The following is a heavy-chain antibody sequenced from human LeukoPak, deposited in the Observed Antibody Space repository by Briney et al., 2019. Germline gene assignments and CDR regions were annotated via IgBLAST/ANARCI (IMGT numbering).Heavy chain of an antibody. Sequence: GSSVKVSRKASGRTFSSYAISWVQQAPGQGREGLGGIIPIFGTANYAQKFQGRVTITADESTSAAYMELSSVRAEDTAVYYCARDRRRLELTFDYWGQGTLVTVSS. V-gene: IGHV1-69*01. CDR3: ARDRRRLELTFDY. CDR2: IIPIFGTA. J-gene: IGHJ4*02. CDR1: GRTFSSYA. D-gene: IGHD4/OR15-4a*01.